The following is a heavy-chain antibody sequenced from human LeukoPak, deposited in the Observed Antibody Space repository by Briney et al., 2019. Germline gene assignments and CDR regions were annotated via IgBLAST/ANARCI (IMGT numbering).Heavy chain of an antibody. CDR1: GFTFSSYA. CDR2: ISSSGGTT. D-gene: IGHD2/OR15-2a*01. J-gene: IGHJ4*02. V-gene: IGHV3-23*01. CDR3: AKDRNSWPTNFDS. Sequence: GGSLRLSCAASGFTFSSYAVNWVRQALGEGLEWVSAISSSGGTTYYADSVKGRFSISRDNSKNMLYLQMNSLRAGDTAVYYCAKDRNSWPTNFDSWGQGTLVTVSA.